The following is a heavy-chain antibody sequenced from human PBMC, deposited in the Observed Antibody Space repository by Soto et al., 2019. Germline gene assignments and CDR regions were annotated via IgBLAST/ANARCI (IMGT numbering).Heavy chain of an antibody. CDR1: GFTFSSYS. Sequence: EVQLVESGGGLVKPGGSLRLSCAASGFTFSSYSMNWVRQAPGKGLEWVSSISSSSSYIYYADSVKGRFTISRDNAKNSLYLQMNSLRAEDTAVYYCARLGGFRNAAGAFDIWGQGTMVTVSS. J-gene: IGHJ3*02. D-gene: IGHD3-16*01. CDR2: ISSSSSYI. V-gene: IGHV3-21*01. CDR3: ARLGGFRNAAGAFDI.